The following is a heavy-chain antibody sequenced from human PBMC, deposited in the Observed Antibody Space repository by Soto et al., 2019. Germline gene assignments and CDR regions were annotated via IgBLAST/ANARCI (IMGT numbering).Heavy chain of an antibody. Sequence: PGGSLRLSCAASGFTFSSSAMSWVRQAPGKGLEWVSAISGSGGTTYYADSVRGRFTISRDNSKNTLHLQMNSLRAEDTAVYYCAKDGSHSSAWSPRSHSQHWGQGTLVTVSS. J-gene: IGHJ1*01. CDR1: GFTFSSSA. V-gene: IGHV3-23*01. CDR3: AKDGSHSSAWSPRSHSQH. D-gene: IGHD6-19*01. CDR2: ISGSGGTT.